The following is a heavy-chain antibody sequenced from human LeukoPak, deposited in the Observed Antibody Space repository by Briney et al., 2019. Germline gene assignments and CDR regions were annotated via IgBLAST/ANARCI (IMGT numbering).Heavy chain of an antibody. Sequence: SETLSLTCTVSGDSISSYYWSWIRQPPGKGLEWIGYIYYSGSTNYNPSLKSRVTISLDTFKNQVSLNLSSVTAADTAVYYCARPAERGYSYGLDFWGPETMVTVSS. V-gene: IGHV4-59*01. CDR3: ARPAERGYSYGLDF. D-gene: IGHD5-18*01. CDR1: GDSISSYY. J-gene: IGHJ3*01. CDR2: IYYSGST.